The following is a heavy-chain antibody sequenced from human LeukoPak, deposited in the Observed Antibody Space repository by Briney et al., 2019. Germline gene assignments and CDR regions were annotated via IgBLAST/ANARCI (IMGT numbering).Heavy chain of an antibody. V-gene: IGHV1-24*01. J-gene: IGHJ2*01. Sequence: ASVKVSCKVSGYTLTEISMHWVRQAPGKGLEWMGGFDPEDGETIYAQKFQGRVIMTEDTSTDTAYMELSSLRSEDTAVYYCATAYFWSGYSKLPEDWYFDPWGRGTLVTVSS. CDR3: ATAYFWSGYSKLPEDWYFDP. CDR1: GYTLTEIS. CDR2: FDPEDGET. D-gene: IGHD3-3*01.